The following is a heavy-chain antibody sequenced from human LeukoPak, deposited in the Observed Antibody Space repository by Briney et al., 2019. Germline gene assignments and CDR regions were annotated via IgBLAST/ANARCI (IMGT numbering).Heavy chain of an antibody. CDR2: IRSKANSYAT. D-gene: IGHD1-7*01. V-gene: IGHV3-73*01. CDR1: GFTFSGSA. Sequence: PAGSLRLSCAASGFTFSGSAMHWVRQASGKGLEWVGRIRSKANSYATAYAASVKGRFTISRDESKNTAYLQMNSLKTEDTALYYCNTGGTPDYWGQGTLVTVSS. J-gene: IGHJ4*02. CDR3: NTGGTPDY.